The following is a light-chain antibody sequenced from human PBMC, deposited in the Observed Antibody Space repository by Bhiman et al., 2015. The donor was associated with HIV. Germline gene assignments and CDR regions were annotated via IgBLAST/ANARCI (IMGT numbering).Light chain of an antibody. Sequence: SSELTQDPAMSVALGQTVRITCQGDSLRNYYASWYQQKPGQAPVLVMYDKNNRPSGIPDRFSASSSGNTASLTITGSRAEDEADYYCHSRDSSGSHVLFGGGTKLTV. CDR2: DKN. J-gene: IGLJ2*01. V-gene: IGLV3-19*01. CDR1: SLRNYY. CDR3: HSRDSSGSHVL.